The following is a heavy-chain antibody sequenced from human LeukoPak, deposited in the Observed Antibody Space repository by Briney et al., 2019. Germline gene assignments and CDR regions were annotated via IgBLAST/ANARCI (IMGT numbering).Heavy chain of an antibody. Sequence: ASVTVSCKASGYTFTSFDINWVRQATGQGLEWMGWMNPNSGNTGYAQKFQGRVTISGDTSITTAYMELSSLRSEDTAMYYCARGSDYEGYFDYWGQGTLVTVSS. CDR3: ARGSDYEGYFDY. CDR1: GYTFTSFD. V-gene: IGHV1-8*03. CDR2: MNPNSGNT. D-gene: IGHD5-12*01. J-gene: IGHJ4*02.